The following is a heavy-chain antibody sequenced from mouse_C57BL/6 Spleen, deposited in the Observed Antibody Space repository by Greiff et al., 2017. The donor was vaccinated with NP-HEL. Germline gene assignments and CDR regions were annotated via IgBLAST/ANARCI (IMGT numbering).Heavy chain of an antibody. CDR3: ARSKDYLFLAY. CDR2: INPGSGGT. V-gene: IGHV1-54*01. D-gene: IGHD2-4*01. CDR1: GYAFTNYL. J-gene: IGHJ3*01. Sequence: QVQLQQSGAELVRPGTSVKVSCKASGYAFTNYLIEWVKQRPGQGLEWIGVINPGSGGTTYIETFTGKATLTADKSSSTAYMQLSSLTSEDSAVYFCARSKDYLFLAYWGQGTLVTVSA.